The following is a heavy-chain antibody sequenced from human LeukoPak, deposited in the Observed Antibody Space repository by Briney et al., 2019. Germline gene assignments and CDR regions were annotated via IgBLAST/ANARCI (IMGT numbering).Heavy chain of an antibody. J-gene: IGHJ5*02. V-gene: IGHV3-74*01. D-gene: IGHD6-13*01. CDR1: GLAFSNYW. CDR3: ARTYSSSWTRSGDWFDP. Sequence: GGSLRLSCAASGLAFSNYWMHWVRQAPGKGLVWVSGISTDGRTTVYADSLKGRFTISRDNAKNSLYLQMNSLRAEDTAVYYCARTYSSSWTRSGDWFDPWGQGTLVTVSS. CDR2: ISTDGRTT.